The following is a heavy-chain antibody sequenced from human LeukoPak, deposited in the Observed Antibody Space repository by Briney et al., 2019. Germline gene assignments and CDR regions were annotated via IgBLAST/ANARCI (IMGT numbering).Heavy chain of an antibody. CDR3: ARPYDSNRDHSGYGY. CDR2: INKDGGEK. V-gene: IGHV3-7*02. D-gene: IGHD5-12*01. J-gene: IGHJ4*02. Sequence: GGSLRLSCATSGFTFSNYWMSWVRQAPGKGLEWVSNINKDGGEKYYADSVKGRFTMSRDNAKNSLYLQMNSLRADDTAVYYCARPYDSNRDHSGYGYWGRGTLVTVSS. CDR1: GFTFSNYW.